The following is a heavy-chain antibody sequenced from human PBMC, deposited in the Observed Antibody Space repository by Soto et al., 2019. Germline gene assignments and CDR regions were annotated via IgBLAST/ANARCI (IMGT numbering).Heavy chain of an antibody. CDR2: IYHSGSP. CDR1: GGSISSSNW. Sequence: QVQLQESGPGLVKPSGTLSLTCAVSGGSISSSNWWCWVRQPPGKGLEWIGAIYHSGSPNYNPSLKRRVLISVHKSENHFALKLSSVTAADTAVYYCASFRGLETYSYSSSWYDWFDTWVQGPLVTVSS. CDR3: ASFRGLETYSYSSSWYDWFDT. V-gene: IGHV4-4*02. J-gene: IGHJ5*02. D-gene: IGHD6-13*01.